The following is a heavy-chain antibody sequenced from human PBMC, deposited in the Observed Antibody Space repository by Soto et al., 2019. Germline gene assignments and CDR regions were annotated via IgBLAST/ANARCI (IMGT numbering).Heavy chain of an antibody. V-gene: IGHV3-11*01. Sequence: PGGSLRLSCAASGFTLSDYYMSWIRQAPGKGLEWVSYISSSGSIIYYADSVKGRFTISRDNAKNSLYLQMNSLRAEDTAVYYCARDLGYYDSSGYFDYWGQGTLVTVSS. D-gene: IGHD3-22*01. J-gene: IGHJ4*02. CDR1: GFTLSDYY. CDR2: ISSSGSII. CDR3: ARDLGYYDSSGYFDY.